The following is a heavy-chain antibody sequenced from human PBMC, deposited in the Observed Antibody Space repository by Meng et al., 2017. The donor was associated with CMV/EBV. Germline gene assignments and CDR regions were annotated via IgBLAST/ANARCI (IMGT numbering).Heavy chain of an antibody. V-gene: IGHV4-34*01. CDR2: INHSGST. J-gene: IGHJ6*02. D-gene: IGHD6-13*01. CDR1: GGSFSGYY. Sequence: GSLRLSCAVYGGSFSGYYWGWIRQPPGKGLEWIGEINHSGSTNYNPSLKSRVTISVDTSKNQFSLKLSSVTAADTAVYYCARGRVSSWYGTSYYYYGMDVWGQGTTVTVSS. CDR3: ARGRVSSWYGTSYYYYGMDV.